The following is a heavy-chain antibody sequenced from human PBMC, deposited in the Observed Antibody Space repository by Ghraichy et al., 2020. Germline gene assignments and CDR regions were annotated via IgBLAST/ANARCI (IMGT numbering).Heavy chain of an antibody. D-gene: IGHD5-18*01. CDR2: INPNSGGT. Sequence: ASVKVSCKASGYTFTGYYLHWVRQAPGQGLEWMGWINPNSGGTSYAHMFQGRVTMTRDTSISTAYMELSRLRSDDTAVYYCASGIQDYYYAMDVWGQGTTVTVSS. J-gene: IGHJ6*02. V-gene: IGHV1-2*02. CDR1: GYTFTGYY. CDR3: ASGIQDYYYAMDV.